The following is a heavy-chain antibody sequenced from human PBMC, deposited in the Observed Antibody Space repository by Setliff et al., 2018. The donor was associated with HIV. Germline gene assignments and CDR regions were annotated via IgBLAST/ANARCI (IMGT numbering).Heavy chain of an antibody. J-gene: IGHJ3*01. Sequence: GGSLRLSCAASGFSFTTYTMNWVRQAPGRGLEWVSSIGSSGTYIYYADSVRGRFTISRDNAKESIFLQMKSLRAEDTAVYYCARDLTIGDFGHALDVWGRGTVVTV. D-gene: IGHD4-17*01. CDR2: IGSSGTYI. CDR3: ARDLTIGDFGHALDV. CDR1: GFSFTTYT. V-gene: IGHV3-21*01.